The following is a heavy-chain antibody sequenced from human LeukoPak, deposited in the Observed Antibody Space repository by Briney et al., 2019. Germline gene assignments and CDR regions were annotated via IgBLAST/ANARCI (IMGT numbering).Heavy chain of an antibody. CDR1: GFTFSSYW. J-gene: IGHJ6*02. Sequence: GGSLRPSCAASGFTFSSYWMSWVRQAPGKGLEWVANIKQDGSEKYYVDSVKGRFTISRDNAKNSLYLQMNSLRAEDTAVYYCASAVYCSSTSCYPTNYYYYYGMDVWGQGTTVTVSS. CDR3: ASAVYCSSTSCYPTNYYYYYGMDV. CDR2: IKQDGSEK. D-gene: IGHD2-2*01. V-gene: IGHV3-7*01.